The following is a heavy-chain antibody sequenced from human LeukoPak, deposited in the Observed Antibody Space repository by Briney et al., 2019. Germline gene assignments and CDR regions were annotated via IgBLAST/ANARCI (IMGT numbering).Heavy chain of an antibody. V-gene: IGHV4-61*02. CDR3: ARGGFSVQNQFDP. CDR2: IHRSGST. D-gene: IGHD3-3*01. J-gene: IGHJ5*02. CDR1: GGSISSGSYY. Sequence: SSETLSLTCTVSGGSISSGSYYWSWIRQPAGKGLEWIARIHRSGSTAYNPSVKSRVTISVDTSKNQFSLKLNSVTAADTAMYYCARGGFSVQNQFDPWGQGTLVTVSS.